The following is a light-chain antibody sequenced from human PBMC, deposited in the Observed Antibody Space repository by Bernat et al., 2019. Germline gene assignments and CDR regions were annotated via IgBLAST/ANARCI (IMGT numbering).Light chain of an antibody. J-gene: IGLJ2*01. CDR1: SSDVGGYNY. CDR2: DVS. Sequence: QSALTQPASVSGSPGQSITISCTGTSSDVGGYNYVSRYQQHPGKAHNLMIYDVSTRPSGVSNRFSGSKSGNTASLTIPGLQAEDEADYYCSSYTSSSTLEFGGGTKLTVL. CDR3: SSYTSSSTLE. V-gene: IGLV2-14*03.